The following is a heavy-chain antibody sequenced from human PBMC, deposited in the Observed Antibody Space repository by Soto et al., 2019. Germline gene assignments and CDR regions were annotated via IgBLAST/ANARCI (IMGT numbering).Heavy chain of an antibody. V-gene: IGHV3-11*05. J-gene: IGHJ1*01. D-gene: IGHD3-22*01. CDR1: GFTFSDYY. CDR2: ISSSSSYT. CDR3: ARARRTESHYDSSGYTAEYFQY. Sequence: QVQLVESGGGLVKPGGSLRLSCAASGFTFSDYYMSWIRQAPGKGLEWVSYISSSSSYTNYADSVKGRFTISRDNAKNSLHREMNSLRAEDTAVYYWARARRTESHYDSSGYTAEYFQYWGQGTLVTVSS.